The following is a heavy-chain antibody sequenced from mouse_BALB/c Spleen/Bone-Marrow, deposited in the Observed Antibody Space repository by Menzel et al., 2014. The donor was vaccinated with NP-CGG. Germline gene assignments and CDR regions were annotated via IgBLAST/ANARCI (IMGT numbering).Heavy chain of an antibody. CDR3: ARGDWDFAMDY. CDR2: ILPGSVNI. J-gene: IGHJ4*01. D-gene: IGHD4-1*01. CDR1: GYTFSSYW. Sequence: VQLQQSGAELMKPGASVKISCKATGYTFSSYWIEWVKQRPGHGLEWIGEILPGSVNIYFNEKFKGRATFTADTSSTTAYMQLSSLTSEDSAVYYCARGDWDFAMDYWGQGTSVTVSS. V-gene: IGHV1-9*01.